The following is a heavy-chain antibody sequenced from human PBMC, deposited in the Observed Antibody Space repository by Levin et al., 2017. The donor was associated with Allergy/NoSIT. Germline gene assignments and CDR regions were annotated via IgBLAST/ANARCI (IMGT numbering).Heavy chain of an antibody. V-gene: IGHV3-7*01. J-gene: IGHJ3*02. Sequence: AGGSLRLSCAASGFTFSSYWMSWVRQAPGKGLEWVANIKQDGSEKYYVDSVKGRFTLSRDNAKNSLYLQMNGRRAEGTAVYYGAGLGPAAAAGTGVFDIWGQGTMVAVSA. CDR2: IKQDGSEK. CDR1: GFTFSSYW. D-gene: IGHD2-2*01. CDR3: AGLGPAAAAGTGVFDI.